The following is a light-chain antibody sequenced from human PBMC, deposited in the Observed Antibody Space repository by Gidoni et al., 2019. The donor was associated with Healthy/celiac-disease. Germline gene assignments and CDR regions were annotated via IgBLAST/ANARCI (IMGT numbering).Light chain of an antibody. CDR3: QQRSNTWT. V-gene: IGKV3-11*01. CDR1: QSVSSY. Sequence: EIVLTQSPATLSLSPGERATLSCRASQSVSSYLAWYQQKPGQAPRLLIYDASNRATGIPARFSGSGSGTDFTLTISSLEPEDFAVYCCQQRSNTWTFDQGTKVEIK. CDR2: DAS. J-gene: IGKJ1*01.